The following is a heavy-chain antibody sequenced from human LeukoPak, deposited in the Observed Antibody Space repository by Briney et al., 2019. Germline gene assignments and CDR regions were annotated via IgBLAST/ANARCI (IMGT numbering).Heavy chain of an antibody. CDR2: INHSGST. CDR3: ARGKKEGYGGNSGQFRVYYYYGMDV. D-gene: IGHD4-23*01. J-gene: IGHJ6*02. CDR1: GGSFSGYY. Sequence: PSETLSLTCAVYGGSFSGYYWSWIRQPPGKGLEWIGEINHSGSTNYNPSLKSRVTISVDTSKNQFSLKLSSVTAADTAVYYCARGKKEGYGGNSGQFRVYYYYGMDVWGQGTTVTVSS. V-gene: IGHV4-34*01.